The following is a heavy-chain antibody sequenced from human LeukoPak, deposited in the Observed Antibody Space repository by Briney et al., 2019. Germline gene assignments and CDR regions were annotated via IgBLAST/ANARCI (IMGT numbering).Heavy chain of an antibody. CDR2: IIPILGIA. CDR1: GGTFSSYA. D-gene: IGHD2-15*01. CDR3: ARADCSGGSCYSGDY. V-gene: IGHV1-69*10. Sequence: SVKVSCKASGGTFSSYAISWVRQAPGQGLEWMGGIIPILGIANYAQKFQGRVTITADKSTSTANMELSSLRSEDTAVYYCARADCSGGSCYSGDYWGQGTLVTVSS. J-gene: IGHJ4*02.